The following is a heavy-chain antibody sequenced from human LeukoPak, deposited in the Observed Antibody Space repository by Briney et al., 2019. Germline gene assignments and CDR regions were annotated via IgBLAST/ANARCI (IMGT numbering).Heavy chain of an antibody. V-gene: IGHV3-23*01. CDR2: IIGSGGST. CDR1: GFTFSNYW. CDR3: AKAYTLCSSISCYFDY. D-gene: IGHD2-2*01. Sequence: PGGSLRLSCAASGFTFSNYWMSWVRQAPGKGLEWVSAIIGSGGSTYYADSVKGRFTISRDNSKNTLHLQMNSLRAEDTAVYSCAKAYTLCSSISCYFDYWGQGTRVTVSS. J-gene: IGHJ4*02.